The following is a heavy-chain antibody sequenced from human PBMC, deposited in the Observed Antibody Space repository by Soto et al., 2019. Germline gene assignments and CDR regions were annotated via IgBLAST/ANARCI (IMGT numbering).Heavy chain of an antibody. CDR3: ARAYGGNCFDY. Sequence: PGGSLRLSCAASGFTFNSYGMHWVRQAPGKGLEWVAVIWYDGSNKYYADSVKGRFTISRDTSKNQFSLKLSSVTAADTAVYYCARAYGGNCFDYWGQGTLVTVSS. V-gene: IGHV3-33*01. D-gene: IGHD2-15*01. J-gene: IGHJ4*02. CDR1: GFTFNSYG. CDR2: IWYDGSNK.